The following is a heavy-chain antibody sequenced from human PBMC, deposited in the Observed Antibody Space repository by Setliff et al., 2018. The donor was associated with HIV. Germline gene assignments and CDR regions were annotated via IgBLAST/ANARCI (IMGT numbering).Heavy chain of an antibody. D-gene: IGHD5-12*01. V-gene: IGHV3-9*01. J-gene: IGHJ4*02. CDR2: ITWSSDSI. Sequence: SLKISCVASRFTFRSYWMTWVRQAPEKGLEWVSGITWSSDSIAYADSVKGRFTTSRDNAKNSLYLQMNSLKPEDTAFYYCVRGYDVLIGSPDSWGQGTLVTVSS. CDR3: VRGYDVLIGSPDS. CDR1: RFTFRSYW.